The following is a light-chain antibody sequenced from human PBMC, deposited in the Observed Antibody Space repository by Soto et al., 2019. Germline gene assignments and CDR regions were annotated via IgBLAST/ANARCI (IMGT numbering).Light chain of an antibody. V-gene: IGKV1-39*01. J-gene: IGKJ1*01. CDR1: QNITKF. CDR3: QQTFSAPGT. Sequence: DIQMTQSPSSLSASVGDRVSVTCRTSQNITKFLNWYQEKPGKAPKVLMYVTSNLENGVPSRFSGSGSGTHFTLSISSLQPEDFATYYCQQTFSAPGTFGPGTRVEVK. CDR2: VTS.